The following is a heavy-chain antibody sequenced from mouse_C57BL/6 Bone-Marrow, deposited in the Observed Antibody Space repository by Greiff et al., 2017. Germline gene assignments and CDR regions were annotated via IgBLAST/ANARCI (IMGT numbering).Heavy chain of an antibody. J-gene: IGHJ2*01. V-gene: IGHV1-62-2*01. CDR1: GYTFTEYT. Sequence: QVQLKESGAELVKPGASVKLSCKASGYTFTEYTIHWVKQRSGQGLEWIGWFYPGSGSIKYNEKFKDKATLTADKSSSTVYMELSRLTSEDSAVYFCARHEVSYYYGSSLFDYWGQGTTLTVSS. CDR3: ARHEVSYYYGSSLFDY. D-gene: IGHD1-1*01. CDR2: FYPGSGSI.